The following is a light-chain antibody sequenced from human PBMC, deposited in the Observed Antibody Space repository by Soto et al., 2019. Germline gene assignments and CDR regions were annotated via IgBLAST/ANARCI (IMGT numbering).Light chain of an antibody. Sequence: DIQMTQSPSSLSASVGDRVTITWRASQDITNSLNWYQQKSGKAPSLLIYASSTLQTGVPSRFSGSGSGTDFTLSISNLQPEDFAHYFCHQTYSTPGTFGQGTKVDIK. V-gene: IGKV1-39*01. CDR1: QDITNS. J-gene: IGKJ1*01. CDR2: ASS. CDR3: HQTYSTPGT.